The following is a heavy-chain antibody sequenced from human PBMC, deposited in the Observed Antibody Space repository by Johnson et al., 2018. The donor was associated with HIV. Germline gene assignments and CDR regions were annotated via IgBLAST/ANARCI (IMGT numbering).Heavy chain of an antibody. Sequence: QVQLVESGGGVVQPGRSLRLSCAASGFTFSSYAMHWVRQAPGKGLEWVALISYDGSNKYYADSVKGRFTFSRDHSKNTLYLQMNSLRAEDTAVYYCARERIGYSSSGDAFDMWGQGTMVTVSS. CDR2: ISYDGSNK. V-gene: IGHV3-30*04. J-gene: IGHJ3*02. D-gene: IGHD2-2*01. CDR3: ARERIGYSSSGDAFDM. CDR1: GFTFSSYA.